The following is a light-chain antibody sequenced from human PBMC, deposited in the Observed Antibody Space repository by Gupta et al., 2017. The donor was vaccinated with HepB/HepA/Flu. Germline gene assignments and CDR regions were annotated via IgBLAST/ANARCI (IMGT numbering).Light chain of an antibody. V-gene: IGLV3-25*03. Sequence: SSELTQPLSVSVSPGQTARITCSGDALPKQYAYWYQQKPGQAPVVVIYKDSERPSGIPERFSGSSSGTTVTLTISGVQAEDEADYYCQSADSSGTVVFGGGTKLTVL. CDR1: ALPKQY. J-gene: IGLJ2*01. CDR3: QSADSSGTVV. CDR2: KDS.